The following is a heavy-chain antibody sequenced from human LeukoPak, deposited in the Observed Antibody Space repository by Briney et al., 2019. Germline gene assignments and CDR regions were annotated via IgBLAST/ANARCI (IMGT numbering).Heavy chain of an antibody. CDR2: ISSSSSYI. CDR3: VIDREWLQFHY. J-gene: IGHJ4*02. CDR1: GFTFSSYS. D-gene: IGHD3-3*01. V-gene: IGHV3-21*04. Sequence: GGSLRLSCAASGFTFSSYSMNWVRQAPGKGLEWVSSISSSSSYIYYADSVKGRFTISRDNAKNSLYLQMDSLTAEDTAVYYCVIDREWLQFHYWGPGTLVSVSS.